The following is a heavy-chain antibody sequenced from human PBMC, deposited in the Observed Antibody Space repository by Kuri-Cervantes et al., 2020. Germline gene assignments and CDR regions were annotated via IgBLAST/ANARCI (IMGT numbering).Heavy chain of an antibody. V-gene: IGHV3-9*01. CDR2: ISWNSGSI. CDR3: AKIAVAGTSYFDY. Sequence: GGSLRLSCAASGFTFDDYAMHWVRQAPGKGLEWVSGISWNSGSIGYADSVKGRFTISRDNSKNTLYLQMNSLRAEDTAVYYCAKIAVAGTSYFDYWGQGTLVTVSS. CDR1: GFTFDDYA. D-gene: IGHD6-19*01. J-gene: IGHJ4*02.